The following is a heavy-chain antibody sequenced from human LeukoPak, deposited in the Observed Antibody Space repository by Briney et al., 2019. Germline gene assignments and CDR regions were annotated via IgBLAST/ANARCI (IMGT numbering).Heavy chain of an antibody. J-gene: IGHJ5*02. Sequence: PGGSLRLSCTASGFTFSDYYMSWIRQAPGKGLEWLSYISVGGNTVSYAESVKGRFTISRENAKNSVFLQIDGLRVEDTAMYYCARDRQFRLHDPWGQGILVTVSS. CDR3: ARDRQFRLHDP. V-gene: IGHV3-11*01. CDR1: GFTFSDYY. D-gene: IGHD3-16*01. CDR2: ISVGGNTV.